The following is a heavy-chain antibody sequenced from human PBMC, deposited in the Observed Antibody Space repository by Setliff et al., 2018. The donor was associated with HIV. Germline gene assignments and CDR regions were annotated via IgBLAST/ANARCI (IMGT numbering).Heavy chain of an antibody. CDR3: ARDIESGYAYFDP. J-gene: IGHJ5*02. CDR2: ISSSSSYI. Sequence: GGSLRLSCAASGFTFSSYSMNWVRQAPGKGLEWVSSISSSSSYIYYADSVKGRFTISRDNAKNSLYLQMNSLRAEDTAVYYCARDIESGYAYFDPWGQGTLVTVSS. CDR1: GFTFSSYS. V-gene: IGHV3-21*01. D-gene: IGHD5-12*01.